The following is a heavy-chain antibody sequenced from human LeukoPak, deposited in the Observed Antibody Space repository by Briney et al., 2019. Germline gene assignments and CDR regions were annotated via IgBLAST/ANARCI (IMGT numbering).Heavy chain of an antibody. V-gene: IGHV3-30*02. CDR3: AKDRGSMTKDFDY. CDR1: GFIFSSYG. Sequence: GGSLRLSCAASGFIFSSYGMHWVRRAPGKGLEWVAFIRYDGSNKYYADSVKGRFTISRDNSKNTLDLQMNSLRGEDTAVYYCAKDRGSMTKDFDYWGQGTLVTVSS. CDR2: IRYDGSNK. D-gene: IGHD2/OR15-2a*01. J-gene: IGHJ4*02.